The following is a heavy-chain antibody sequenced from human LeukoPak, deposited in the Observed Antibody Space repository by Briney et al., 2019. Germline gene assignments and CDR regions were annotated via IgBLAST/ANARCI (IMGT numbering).Heavy chain of an antibody. V-gene: IGHV4-59*01. D-gene: IGHD1-1*01. CDR1: DDSITMYY. CDR2: VDHTGST. J-gene: IGHJ6*03. CDR3: ARGRVSSSTWYSTYYYYFYMDV. Sequence: SETLSLTCSVSDDSITMYYWTWIRQPPGKGLEWIGYVDHTGSTNFNPSLNGRVSISRDTTKNLFSLRLRAVTAADTAVYFCARGRVSSSTWYSTYYYYFYMDVWGKGTTVTVSS.